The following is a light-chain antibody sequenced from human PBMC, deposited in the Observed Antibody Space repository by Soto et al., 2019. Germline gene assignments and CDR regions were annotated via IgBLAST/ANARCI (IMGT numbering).Light chain of an antibody. J-gene: IGKJ1*01. V-gene: IGKV3-20*01. CDR3: QQYNNWPPWT. CDR2: GAS. CDR1: QSVSSRY. Sequence: EIVLTQSPGTLSLSPGERATLSCRASQSVSSRYLAWYQQKPGQAPRLLIYGASSRATGIPDRFGGSGSGTEFTLTISSLQSEDFAVYYCQQYNNWPPWTFGQGTKVDI.